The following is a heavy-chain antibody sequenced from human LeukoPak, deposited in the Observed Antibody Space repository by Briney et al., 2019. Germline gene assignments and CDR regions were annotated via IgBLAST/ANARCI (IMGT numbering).Heavy chain of an antibody. CDR2: IYYSGST. D-gene: IGHD6-6*01. Sequence: SETLSLTCTVSGGSISSYYWSWIRQPPGKGLEWIGYIYYSGSTNYNPSLKSRVTISVDTSKNQFSLKLSSVTAADTAVYYCARIFKPFYSSSQYYFDYWGQGTLVTVSS. CDR3: ARIFKPFYSSSQYYFDY. J-gene: IGHJ4*02. CDR1: GGSISSYY. V-gene: IGHV4-59*01.